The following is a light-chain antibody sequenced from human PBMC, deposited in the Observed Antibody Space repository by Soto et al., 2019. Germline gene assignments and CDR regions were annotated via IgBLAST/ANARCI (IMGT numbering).Light chain of an antibody. Sequence: EMVLTQSPGTLSLSPGELATLSCRASQSVSSSYLAWYQQKPGQAPRLLIYGASSRATGIPDRFSGSESGTDFTLTISRLEPEDIAVYYCQQYGSTPGSFGQGTKVEIK. CDR3: QQYGSTPGS. J-gene: IGKJ1*01. CDR1: QSVSSSY. V-gene: IGKV3-20*01. CDR2: GAS.